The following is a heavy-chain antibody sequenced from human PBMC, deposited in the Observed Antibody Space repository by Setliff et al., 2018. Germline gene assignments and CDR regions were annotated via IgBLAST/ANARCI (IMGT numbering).Heavy chain of an antibody. CDR1: GRSFSGYY. J-gene: IGHJ4*02. V-gene: IGHV4-34*01. D-gene: IGHD5-18*01. CDR2: LNHSGST. CDR3: ARGRIQLWKYYFDY. Sequence: PSETLSLTCAVYGRSFSGYYWSWIRQPPGKGLEWIGELNHSGSTNYNPSLKSRVTISVDTSKNQFSLKLSSVTAADTAVYYCARGRIQLWKYYFDYWGQGTQVTVSS.